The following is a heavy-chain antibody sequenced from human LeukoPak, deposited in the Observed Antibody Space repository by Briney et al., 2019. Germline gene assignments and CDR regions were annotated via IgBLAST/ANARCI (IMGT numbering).Heavy chain of an antibody. CDR3: AREYYFDNSGYYGVGDS. D-gene: IGHD3-22*01. J-gene: IGHJ4*02. V-gene: IGHV1-2*02. Sequence: ASVKVSCKASGYTFTAYYIHWVRQAPGQGLEWMGWFNPNSGGTNYAQEFQGRVTMTRDTSISTAYMELSRLRSDDTAVYYCAREYYFDNSGYYGVGDSWGQGTLVTVSS. CDR1: GYTFTAYY. CDR2: FNPNSGGT.